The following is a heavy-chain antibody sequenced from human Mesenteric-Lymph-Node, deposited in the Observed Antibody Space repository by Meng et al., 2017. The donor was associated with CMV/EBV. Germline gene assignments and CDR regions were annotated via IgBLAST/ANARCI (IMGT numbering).Heavy chain of an antibody. Sequence: SISSGGYYWGWIRQHPGKGLEWIGYIYYSGSTYHNPSLKSRVTISVDTSKNQFSLKLSSVTAADTAVYYCARVPPALEYYDQYYLDYWGQGTLVTVSS. J-gene: IGHJ4*02. CDR2: IYYSGST. CDR1: SISSGGYY. D-gene: IGHD3-3*01. CDR3: ARVPPALEYYDQYYLDY. V-gene: IGHV4-31*02.